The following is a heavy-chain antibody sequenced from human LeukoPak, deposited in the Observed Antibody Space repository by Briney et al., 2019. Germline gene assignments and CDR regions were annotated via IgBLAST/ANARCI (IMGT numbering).Heavy chain of an antibody. CDR2: IYYSGST. Sequence: PSETLSLTCTVSGGSISSSSYYWGWIRQPPGKGLEWIGSIYYSGSTYYNPSLKSRVTISVDTSKNQFPLKLSSVTAADTAVYYCARTAPNYSNYVYYYYMDVWGKGTTVTVSS. CDR3: ARTAPNYSNYVYYYYMDV. D-gene: IGHD4-11*01. V-gene: IGHV4-39*01. J-gene: IGHJ6*03. CDR1: GGSISSSSYY.